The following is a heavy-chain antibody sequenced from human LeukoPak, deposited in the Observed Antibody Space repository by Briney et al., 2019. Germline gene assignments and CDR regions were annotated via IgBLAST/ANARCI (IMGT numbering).Heavy chain of an antibody. CDR2: LYYSGST. V-gene: IGHV4-39*07. CDR3: ARVATYYYYYYMDV. J-gene: IGHJ6*03. CDR1: GGSISSSSYF. Sequence: SETLSLTCTVSGGSISSSSYFWGWIRQPPGRGLEWIGSLYYSGSTYYNPSLKSRVTISVDTSKNQFSLKLSSVTAADTAVYYCARVATYYYYYYMDVWGKGTTVTVSS.